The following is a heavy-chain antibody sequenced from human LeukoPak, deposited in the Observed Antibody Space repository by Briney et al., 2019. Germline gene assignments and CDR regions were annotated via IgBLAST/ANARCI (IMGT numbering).Heavy chain of an antibody. D-gene: IGHD2-21*02. CDR1: GFTFSSYG. J-gene: IGHJ4*02. Sequence: PGGPLRLSCAASGFTFSSYGMHWVRQAPGKGLEWVAVISYDGSNKYYADSVKGRFTISRDNSKNTLYLQMNSLRAEDTAVYYCAKDILAYCGGDCPFDYWGQGTLVTVSS. CDR3: AKDILAYCGGDCPFDY. V-gene: IGHV3-30*18. CDR2: ISYDGSNK.